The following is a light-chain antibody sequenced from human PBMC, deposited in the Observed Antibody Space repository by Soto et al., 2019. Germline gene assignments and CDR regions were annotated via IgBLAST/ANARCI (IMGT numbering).Light chain of an antibody. CDR3: QQYNSYWWT. CDR2: KAS. Sequence: DIQMTQSPSTLSASVGDRVTITCRASQSISSWLAWYQQKPGKAPKLLIYKASSLESGVPSRFSGSGSGTEFTLTISSLQPDDFATYYCQQYNSYWWTFGLGTKVDIK. V-gene: IGKV1-5*03. J-gene: IGKJ1*01. CDR1: QSISSW.